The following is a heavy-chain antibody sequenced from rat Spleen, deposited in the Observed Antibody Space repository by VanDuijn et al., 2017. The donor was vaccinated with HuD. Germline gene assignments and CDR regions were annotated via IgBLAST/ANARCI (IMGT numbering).Heavy chain of an antibody. CDR2: ISTGGGNT. CDR1: GFTFSNYY. CDR3: TTSTYDWFVY. V-gene: IGHV5-25*01. J-gene: IGHJ3*01. D-gene: IGHD2-1*01. Sequence: EVQLVESGGGLVQPGRSMKLSCAALGFTFSNYYMAWVRQAPTKGLEWVASISTGGGNTYYRDSVKGRFTFSRENAKNTLYLQMDSLRSEDTATYYCTTSTYDWFVYWGQGTLVTVSS.